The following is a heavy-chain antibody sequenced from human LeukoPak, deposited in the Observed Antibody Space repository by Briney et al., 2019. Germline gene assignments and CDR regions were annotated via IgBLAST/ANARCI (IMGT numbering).Heavy chain of an antibody. J-gene: IGHJ5*02. CDR1: GGSFSGYY. V-gene: IGHV4-59*10. CDR2: IYTSGST. CDR3: AGATIAVAGSRRGRWFDP. Sequence: SETLSLTCAVYGGSFSGYYWSWIRQPAGKGLEWIGRIYTSGSTNYNPSLKSRVTMSVDTSKNQFSLKLSSVTVADTAVYYCAGATIAVAGSRRGRWFDPWGQGTLVTVSS. D-gene: IGHD6-19*01.